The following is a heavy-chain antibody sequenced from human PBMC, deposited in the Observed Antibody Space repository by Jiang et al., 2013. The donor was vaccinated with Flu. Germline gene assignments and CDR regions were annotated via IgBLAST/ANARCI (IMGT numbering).Heavy chain of an antibody. D-gene: IGHD3-10*01. J-gene: IGHJ5*02. CDR2: INPGGGST. Sequence: EVKMPGASLTVSCKASGYTFTSHYIHWVRQAPGQGLEWMGMINPGGGSTSYAQKFQGRVTMTGDTSTSTVYMEVSSLRSDDTAVYYCARGEIGGGRGWFDPWGQGTMVTVSS. CDR1: GYTFTSHY. CDR3: ARGEIGGGRGWFDP. V-gene: IGHV1-46*01.